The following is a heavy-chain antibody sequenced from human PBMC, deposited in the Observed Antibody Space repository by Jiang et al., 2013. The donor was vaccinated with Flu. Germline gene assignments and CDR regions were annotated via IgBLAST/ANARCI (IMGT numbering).Heavy chain of an antibody. D-gene: IGHD6-13*01. V-gene: IGHV1-46*01. CDR2: ITPSGGGT. Sequence: SGAEVKKPGASVKVSCKTSGYTFTSYYIHWVRQAPGQGLEWMGIITPSGGGTSYAQKFQGRVTMTRDTSTSTVYMELSSLRSEDTAVYFCARDMGSWSYGYFDYWGQGTLVTVSS. CDR1: GYTFTSYY. J-gene: IGHJ4*02. CDR3: ARDMGSWSYGYFDY.